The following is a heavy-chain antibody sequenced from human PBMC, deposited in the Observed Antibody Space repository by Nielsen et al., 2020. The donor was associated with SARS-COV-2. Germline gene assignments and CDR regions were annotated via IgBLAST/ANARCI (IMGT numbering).Heavy chain of an antibody. D-gene: IGHD6-13*01. CDR1: GYTFTSYA. Sequence: ASVKVSCKASGYTFTSYAMHWVRQAPGQRLEWMGWINAGNGNTKYSQKFQGRVTMTTDTSTSTAYMELRSLRSDDTAVYYCAREGYSSSWYQNYYYYGMDVWGQGTTVTVSS. CDR3: AREGYSSSWYQNYYYYGMDV. V-gene: IGHV1-3*01. J-gene: IGHJ6*02. CDR2: INAGNGNT.